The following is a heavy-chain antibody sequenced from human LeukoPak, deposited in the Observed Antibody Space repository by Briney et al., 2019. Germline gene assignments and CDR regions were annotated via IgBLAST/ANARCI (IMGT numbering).Heavy chain of an antibody. CDR1: GGSISSSSYY. V-gene: IGHV4-39*01. J-gene: IGHJ4*02. CDR2: IYYSGST. CDR3: ARQRYSSSADY. Sequence: KPSETLSLTCTVSGGSISSSSYYWGWIRQPPGKGLEWIGSIYYSGSTYYNPSLKSRVTISVDTSKNQFSLKLSSVTAADTAVYYCARQRYSSSADYWGQGTLVTVSS. D-gene: IGHD6-13*01.